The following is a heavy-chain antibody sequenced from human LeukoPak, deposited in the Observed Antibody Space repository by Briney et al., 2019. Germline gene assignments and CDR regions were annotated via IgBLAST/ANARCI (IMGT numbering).Heavy chain of an antibody. V-gene: IGHV1-69*06. Sequence: GASVKVSCKASGGTFSSYAISWVRQAPGQGLEWMGGIIPIFGTANYAQKFQGRVTITADKSTSTAYMELSSLRSEDTAVYYCARDLKGQYQDAFDIWGQGTMVTVSS. D-gene: IGHD2-2*01. CDR1: GGTFSSYA. CDR2: IIPIFGTA. CDR3: ARDLKGQYQDAFDI. J-gene: IGHJ3*02.